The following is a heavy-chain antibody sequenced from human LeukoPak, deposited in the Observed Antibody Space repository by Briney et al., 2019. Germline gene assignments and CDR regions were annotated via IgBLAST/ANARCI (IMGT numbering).Heavy chain of an antibody. Sequence: SVKVSCKASGGTFSSYAISWVRQAPGQGLEWMGAIIPIFGTANYAQKFQGRVTITTDESTSTAYMEMSSLRSEDTAVYYCARGLEGGSYYGDAFDICGQGTMVTVSS. CDR1: GGTFSSYA. CDR3: ARGLEGGSYYGDAFDI. D-gene: IGHD1-26*01. CDR2: IIPIFGTA. V-gene: IGHV1-69*05. J-gene: IGHJ3*02.